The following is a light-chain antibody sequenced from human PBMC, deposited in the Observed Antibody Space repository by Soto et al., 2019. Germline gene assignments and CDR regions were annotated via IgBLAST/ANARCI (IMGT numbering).Light chain of an antibody. V-gene: IGLV2-14*01. CDR3: SSYTSSSTLLYV. J-gene: IGLJ1*01. Sequence: QSVLTQPAFVSGSPGRSITISCTGTSSDVGGYNYVSWYQQHPGKAPKLMIYDVSNRPSGVSNRFSGSKSGNTASLTISGLQAEDEADYYCSSYTSSSTLLYVFGTGTKVTVL. CDR2: DVS. CDR1: SSDVGGYNY.